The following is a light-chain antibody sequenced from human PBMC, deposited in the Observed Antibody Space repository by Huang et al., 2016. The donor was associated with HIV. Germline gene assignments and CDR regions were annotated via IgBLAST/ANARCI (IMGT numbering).Light chain of an antibody. V-gene: IGKV1-39*01. CDR3: QQSYSIPLT. CDR1: QTIRNY. Sequence: IQMTQSPSSLSASVGDRVTITCRASQTIRNYLNWYQQKPGKAPNLLIFTTSRLEGGVPSRFSGGGSGTEFTLTISSLQPEDFATYYCQQSYSIPLTFGGGTKVEIK. CDR2: TTS. J-gene: IGKJ4*01.